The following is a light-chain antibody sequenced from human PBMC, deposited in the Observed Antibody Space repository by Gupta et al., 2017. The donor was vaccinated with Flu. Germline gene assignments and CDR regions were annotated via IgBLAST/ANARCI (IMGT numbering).Light chain of an antibody. CDR1: QTIPHNY. CDR2: GAS. V-gene: IGKV3-20*01. J-gene: IGKJ2*01. CDR3: QQVNSSPYT. Sequence: GTPSLSPGERATLSCRANQTIPHNYLAWYLQKTGQPPRLLIYGASNRATGIPDRFSGSGSGTDFTLTISRLDPEDFAVYYCQQVNSSPYTFGQGTRLEIK.